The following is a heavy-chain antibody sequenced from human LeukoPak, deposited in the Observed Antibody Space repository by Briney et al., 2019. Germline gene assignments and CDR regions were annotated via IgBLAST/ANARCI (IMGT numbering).Heavy chain of an antibody. CDR2: IYTSGST. J-gene: IGHJ4*02. CDR3: ARDKVEMATHFDY. CDR1: GGSINSGSYC. D-gene: IGHD5-24*01. V-gene: IGHV4-61*02. Sequence: PSQTLSLTCTVSGGSINSGSYCWSWIRQPAGKGLEWIGRIYTSGSTNYNPSLKSRVTISVDTSKNQFSLKLSSVSAADTAMYYCARDKVEMATHFDYWGQGTLVTVSS.